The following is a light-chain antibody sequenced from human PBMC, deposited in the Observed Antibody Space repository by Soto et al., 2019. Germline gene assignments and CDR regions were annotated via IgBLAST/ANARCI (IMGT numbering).Light chain of an antibody. Sequence: EIVLTQSPGTLSLSPGERATLSCRASQSVSSSYLAWYQQKPGQAPRLLIYGASSRATGIPDRFSGRGSGTDFTLTSNRLEPEDFAVYYCEQYGSSPLFTFGPGTKVDIK. J-gene: IGKJ3*01. CDR2: GAS. CDR3: EQYGSSPLFT. V-gene: IGKV3-20*01. CDR1: QSVSSSY.